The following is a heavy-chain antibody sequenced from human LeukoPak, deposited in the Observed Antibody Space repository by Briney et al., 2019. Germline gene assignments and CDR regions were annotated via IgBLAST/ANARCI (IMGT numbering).Heavy chain of an antibody. V-gene: IGHV3-21*01. J-gene: IGHJ5*02. D-gene: IGHD3-10*01. Sequence: GGSLRLSCAASGFTFSSYSMNWVRQAPGKGLEWVSSISSSSSYIYYADSVKGRFTISRDNAKNSLYLQMNSLRAEDTVVYYCARVVTMVRGAPKSNWFDPWGQGTLVTVSS. CDR3: ARVVTMVRGAPKSNWFDP. CDR1: GFTFSSYS. CDR2: ISSSSSYI.